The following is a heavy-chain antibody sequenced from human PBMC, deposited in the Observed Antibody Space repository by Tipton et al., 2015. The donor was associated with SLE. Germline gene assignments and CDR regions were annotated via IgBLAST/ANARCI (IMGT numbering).Heavy chain of an antibody. J-gene: IGHJ4*02. D-gene: IGHD2-2*01. CDR3: ASLSTHDCSSTSCYFDY. V-gene: IGHV4-31*03. CDR2: IYYSGST. CDR1: GGSISSGGYY. Sequence: TLSLTCTVSGGSISSGGYYWSWIRQHPGKGLEWIGYIYYSGSTYYNPSLKSRVTISVDTSKNQFSLKLSSVTAADTAVYYCASLSTHDCSSTSCYFDYWGQGTLVTVSS.